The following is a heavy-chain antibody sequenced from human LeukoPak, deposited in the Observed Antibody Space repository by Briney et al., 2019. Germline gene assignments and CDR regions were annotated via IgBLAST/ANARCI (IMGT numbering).Heavy chain of an antibody. CDR3: IRDVVPYGGSPGAH. V-gene: IGHV3-74*01. Sequence: GESLRLSCEASGLIFSDYWMHWVRQGPGKGLQWVSRIKTDGSEASYGDSVKDRFVISRDNSKSMLFLQMNNLRADDTATYFCIRDVVPYGGSPGAHWGQGTLVIVSS. CDR1: GLIFSDYW. J-gene: IGHJ4*02. CDR2: IKTDGSEA. D-gene: IGHD2-21*01.